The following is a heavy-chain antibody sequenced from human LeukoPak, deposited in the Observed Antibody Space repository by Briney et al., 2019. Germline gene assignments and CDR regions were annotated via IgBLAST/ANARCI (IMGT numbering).Heavy chain of an antibody. J-gene: IGHJ4*02. D-gene: IGHD3-10*01. CDR3: ARGSVRGVMVDY. CDR2: ISYDGGSK. CDR1: GFTFSSYG. Sequence: PGTSLRLSCAASGFTFSSYGMHWVRKAPGKGLEWVTVISYDGGSKDYADSVKGRFTISRDNSKNTLYLQMNSLRTEDTAVYYCARGSVRGVMVDYWGQGTLVTVSS. V-gene: IGHV3-30*03.